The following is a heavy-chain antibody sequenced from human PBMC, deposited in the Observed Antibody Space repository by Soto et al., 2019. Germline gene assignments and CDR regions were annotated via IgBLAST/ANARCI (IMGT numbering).Heavy chain of an antibody. CDR1: GGSISSYY. CDR3: VGYCSGGSCSRTYYYGMDV. CDR2: IYTSGST. Sequence: PSETLSLTCTVSGGSISSYYWSWIRQPAGKGLEWIGRIYTSGSTNYNPSLKSRVTMSVDTSKNQFSLKLSSVTAADTAVYYCVGYCSGGSCSRTYYYGMDVWGQGTTVTV. J-gene: IGHJ6*02. D-gene: IGHD2-15*01. V-gene: IGHV4-4*07.